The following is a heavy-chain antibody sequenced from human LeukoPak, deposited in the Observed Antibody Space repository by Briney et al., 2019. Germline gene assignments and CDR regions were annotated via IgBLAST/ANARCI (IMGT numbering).Heavy chain of an antibody. Sequence: SETLSLTCAVYGGSFSGYYWSWIRQPPGKGLEWIGEINHSGSTNYNPSLKSRVTISVDTSKNQFSLKLNSVTAADTAVYFCARSGTYYNNWFDPWGQGTLVTVSS. D-gene: IGHD3-10*01. CDR2: INHSGST. V-gene: IGHV4-34*01. CDR1: GGSFSGYY. J-gene: IGHJ5*02. CDR3: ARSGTYYNNWFDP.